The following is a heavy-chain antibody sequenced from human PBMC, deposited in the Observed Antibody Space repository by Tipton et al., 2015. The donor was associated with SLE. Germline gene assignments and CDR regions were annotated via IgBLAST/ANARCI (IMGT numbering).Heavy chain of an antibody. J-gene: IGHJ5*02. CDR1: GFTFYNYA. Sequence: LRLSCAASGFTFYNYAMTWIRQPPGKGLEWIGNLYYSGSTNYNPSLKSRVTISVDTSKNQFSLRLNSVSAADTAVYYCARAILTGWWFAPWGQGTLVTVSS. CDR2: LYYSGST. V-gene: IGHV4-59*01. D-gene: IGHD3-9*01. CDR3: ARAILTGWWFAP.